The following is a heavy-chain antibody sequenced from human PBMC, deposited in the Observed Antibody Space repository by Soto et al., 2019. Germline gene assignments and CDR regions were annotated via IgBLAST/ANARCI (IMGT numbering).Heavy chain of an antibody. CDR3: AREGGGSYFDY. J-gene: IGHJ4*02. CDR2: IYYSGST. Sequence: SETLSLTCTVSGGSISSYYWSWIRQPPGKGLEWIGYIYYSGSTNYNPSLKSRVTISVDTSKNQFSLKLSSVTAAGTAVYYCAREGGGSYFDYWGQGTLVTVSS. V-gene: IGHV4-59*01. D-gene: IGHD1-26*01. CDR1: GGSISSYY.